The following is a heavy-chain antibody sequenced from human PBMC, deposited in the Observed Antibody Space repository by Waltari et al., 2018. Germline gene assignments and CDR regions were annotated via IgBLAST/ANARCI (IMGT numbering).Heavy chain of an antibody. V-gene: IGHV1-69*05. CDR3: ARGWFTMVRGVSNWFDP. Sequence: QVQLVQSGAEVKKPGSSVQVSCKASGGTFSSYAISWVRQAPGQGLEGMGGISPIFGKANYAQKLQGRVTSTTDESTSTAYMERSSLRSEDTAVYYCARGWFTMVRGVSNWFDPWGQGTLVTVSS. J-gene: IGHJ5*02. D-gene: IGHD3-10*01. CDR2: ISPIFGKA. CDR1: GGTFSSYA.